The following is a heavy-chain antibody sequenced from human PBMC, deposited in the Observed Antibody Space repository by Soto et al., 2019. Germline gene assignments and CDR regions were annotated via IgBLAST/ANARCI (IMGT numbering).Heavy chain of an antibody. J-gene: IGHJ4*02. Sequence: QVQLVESGGGVVQPGRSLRLSCAASRFTFSSYGMHWVRQAPGKGLEWVAVISYDAPYKRYADSVKGRFTISRDNSKNTWYLQMTSLRVEDTALYYGTTLYGDAYDYWGQGTLVTVSS. CDR3: TTLYGDAYDY. CDR1: RFTFSSYG. CDR2: ISYDAPYK. V-gene: IGHV3-30*03. D-gene: IGHD4-17*01.